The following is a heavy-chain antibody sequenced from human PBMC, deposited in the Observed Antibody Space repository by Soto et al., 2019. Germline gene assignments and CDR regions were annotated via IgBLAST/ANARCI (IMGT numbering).Heavy chain of an antibody. D-gene: IGHD1-26*01. CDR1: SESLSGYY. Sequence: QVQLQQWGAGLLKPSETLSLTCAVNSESLSGYYWSWIRQSPGKGLEWIGEIDGSGNTNYSPSLRSRGARSVDTSMNHFSLNLNSVSAADTAAYYCVGARGRLVGFDYWGQGTLVTVSS. CDR3: VGARGRLVGFDY. J-gene: IGHJ4*02. CDR2: IDGSGNT. V-gene: IGHV4-34*01.